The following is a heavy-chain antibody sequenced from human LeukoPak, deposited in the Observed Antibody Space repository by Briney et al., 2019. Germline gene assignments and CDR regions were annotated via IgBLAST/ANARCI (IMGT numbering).Heavy chain of an antibody. CDR3: AKLGGSFDI. V-gene: IGHV3-9*01. CDR2: ICWNSGLK. Sequence: GRSLRLSCAASGFTFDNYAMHWVRQAPGKGLEWVSYICWNSGLKGYADSVKGRFTISRDNAKNSLVLQMNSLTTEDTALYYCAKLGGSFDIWGQGTMVVVSS. J-gene: IGHJ3*02. CDR1: GFTFDNYA. D-gene: IGHD3-16*01.